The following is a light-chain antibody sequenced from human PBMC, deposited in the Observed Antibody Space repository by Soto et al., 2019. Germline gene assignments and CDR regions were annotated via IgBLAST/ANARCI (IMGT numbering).Light chain of an antibody. CDR2: DVS. V-gene: IGLV2-14*01. Sequence: VLTQPASVSGSPGQSITISCTGTSSDVGGYNYVSWYQQHPGKAPKLMIYDVSNRPSGVSNRFSGSKSGNTASLTISGLQAEDEADYYCSSYTSSSSWVFGGGTKVTVL. CDR1: SSDVGGYNY. CDR3: SSYTSSSSWV. J-gene: IGLJ3*02.